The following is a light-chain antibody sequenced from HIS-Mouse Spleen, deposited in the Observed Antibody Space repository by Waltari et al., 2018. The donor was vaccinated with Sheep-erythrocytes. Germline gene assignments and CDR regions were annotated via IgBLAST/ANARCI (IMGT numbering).Light chain of an antibody. CDR2: EDS. CDR3: YSTDSSGNHRV. V-gene: IGLV3-10*01. Sequence: SYELTQPPSVSVAPGQTARITCPGGAIPKKYAHWYQQKSGQAPVLVIYEDSKRPSGIPERFSGSSSGTMATLTISGAQVEDEADYYCYSTDSSGNHRVFGTGTKVTVL. J-gene: IGLJ1*01. CDR1: AIPKKY.